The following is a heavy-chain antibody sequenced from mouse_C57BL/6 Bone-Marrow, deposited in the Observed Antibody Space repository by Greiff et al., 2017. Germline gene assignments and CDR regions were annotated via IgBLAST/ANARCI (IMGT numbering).Heavy chain of an antibody. Sequence: EVMLVESGGDLVKPGGSLKLSCAASGFTFSSYGMSWVRQTPDKRLEWVATISSGGSYTYYPDSVKGRFTISRDNAKNTLYLQMSSLKSEDTAMYYCEREGIHYDYDEWFAYWGQGTLVTVSA. CDR2: ISSGGSYT. J-gene: IGHJ3*01. V-gene: IGHV5-6*01. CDR3: EREGIHYDYDEWFAY. CDR1: GFTFSSYG. D-gene: IGHD2-4*01.